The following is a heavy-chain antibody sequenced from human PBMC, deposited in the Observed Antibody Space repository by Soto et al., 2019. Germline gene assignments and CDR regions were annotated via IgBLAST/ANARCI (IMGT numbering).Heavy chain of an antibody. V-gene: IGHV4-39*01. J-gene: IGHJ5*02. D-gene: IGHD3-10*01. CDR3: ARRLYGSGSPNWFDP. CDR2: IYYSGST. Sequence: PSETLSLTCTVSGGSISSSSYYWGWIRQPPGKGLEWIGSIYYSGSTYYNPSLKSRVTISVDTSKNQFSLKLSSVTAADKAVYYCARRLYGSGSPNWFDPWGQEALVTVSS. CDR1: GGSISSSSYY.